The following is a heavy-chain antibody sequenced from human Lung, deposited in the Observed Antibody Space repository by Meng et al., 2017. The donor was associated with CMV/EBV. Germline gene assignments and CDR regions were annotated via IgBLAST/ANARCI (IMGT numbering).Heavy chain of an antibody. D-gene: IGHD1-26*01. CDR1: GFTFSNYG. CDR3: ARLGGEWELLFR. V-gene: IGHV3-30*02. J-gene: IGHJ4*02. Sequence: GGSLRLSCAASGFTFSNYGMHWVRQAPGKGLEWVAFIPYDGSNKYYADSVKGRFTIFRDNSNNMLYLQMNSLRADDTSVYFCARLGGEWELLFRGGQGTRVTVSS. CDR2: IPYDGSNK.